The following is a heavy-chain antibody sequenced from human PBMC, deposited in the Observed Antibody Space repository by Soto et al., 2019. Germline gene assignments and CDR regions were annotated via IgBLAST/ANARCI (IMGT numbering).Heavy chain of an antibody. J-gene: IGHJ4*02. CDR2: ISYDGSNK. CDR3: AKDGCLSPQLPYYYFDY. V-gene: IGHV3-30*18. Sequence: GGSLRLSCAASGFTFSSYGMHWVRQAPGKGLEWVAVISYDGSNKYYADSVKGRFTISRDNSKNTLYLQMNSLRAEDTAVYYCAKDGCLSPQLPYYYFDYWGQGTLVTVSS. D-gene: IGHD6-6*01. CDR1: GFTFSSYG.